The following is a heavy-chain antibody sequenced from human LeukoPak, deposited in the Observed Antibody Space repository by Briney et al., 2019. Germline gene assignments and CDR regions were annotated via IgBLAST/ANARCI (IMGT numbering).Heavy chain of an antibody. Sequence: GGSLRLFCTVSGFTFSNYAMTWVRQAPGKGLEWVSSIRGSDGGTHYAGSVKGRFTISRDNSKNTLFLQMNSLRGEDTAIYYCARDPNGDYIGAFDMGGRGKMVSVFS. J-gene: IGHJ3*02. CDR3: ARDPNGDYIGAFDM. V-gene: IGHV3-23*01. D-gene: IGHD4-17*01. CDR2: IRGSDGGT. CDR1: GFTFSNYA.